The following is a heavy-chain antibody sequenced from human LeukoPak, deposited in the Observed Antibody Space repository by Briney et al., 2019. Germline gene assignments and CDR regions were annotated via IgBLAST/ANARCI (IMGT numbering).Heavy chain of an antibody. CDR1: GFTVSSNY. CDR3: ARGGAGWNPPFDY. D-gene: IGHD1-1*01. Sequence: GGSLRLSCAASGFTVSSNYMSWVRQAPGKGLEWVSVIYSGGSTYYADYVKGRFTISRDNSKNTLYLQMNSLRAEDTAVYYCARGGAGWNPPFDYWGQGTLVTVSS. J-gene: IGHJ4*02. CDR2: IYSGGST. V-gene: IGHV3-66*02.